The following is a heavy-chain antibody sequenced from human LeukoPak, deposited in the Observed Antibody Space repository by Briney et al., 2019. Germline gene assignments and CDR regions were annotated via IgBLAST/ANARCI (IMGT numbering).Heavy chain of an antibody. CDR1: GFTFSTYG. CDR3: ARAVGPFDF. V-gene: IGHV3-33*01. Sequence: PGRSLRLSCAASGFTFSTYGMHWVRQAPGKGLEWVAVIWFDGCNKYYSDSVRGRFTISRDNSRNTLYLQMGSLRADDTAVYYCARAVGPFDFWGQGTLVTVSS. CDR2: IWFDGCNK. J-gene: IGHJ4*02. D-gene: IGHD3-16*01.